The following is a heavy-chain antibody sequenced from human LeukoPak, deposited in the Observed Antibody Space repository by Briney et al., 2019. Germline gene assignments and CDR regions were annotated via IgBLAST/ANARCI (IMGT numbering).Heavy chain of an antibody. CDR3: ARDSGDYGDNNIDY. CDR2: ISYDGSNK. V-gene: IGHV3-30-3*01. Sequence: GGSLRLSCAASGFAVSTSWMGWVRQAPGKGLEWVAVISYDGSNKYYADSVKGRFTISRDNSKNTLYLQMNSLRAEDTAVYYCARDSGDYGDNNIDYWGQGTLVTVSS. CDR1: GFAVSTSW. J-gene: IGHJ4*02. D-gene: IGHD4-17*01.